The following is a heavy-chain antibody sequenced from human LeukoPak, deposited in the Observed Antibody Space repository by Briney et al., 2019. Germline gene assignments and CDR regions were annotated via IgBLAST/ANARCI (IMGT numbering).Heavy chain of an antibody. J-gene: IGHJ6*03. D-gene: IGHD1-26*01. Sequence: GGSLRLSCAASGFTFSSYSMNWVRQAPGKGLEWVSSISSSSSYIYYADSVKGRFTISRDNAKNSLYLQMNSLRAEDTAVYYCARKRVVKGTVGAAHMDVWGKGTTVTVSS. CDR1: GFTFSSYS. CDR2: ISSSSSYI. V-gene: IGHV3-21*01. CDR3: ARKRVVKGTVGAAHMDV.